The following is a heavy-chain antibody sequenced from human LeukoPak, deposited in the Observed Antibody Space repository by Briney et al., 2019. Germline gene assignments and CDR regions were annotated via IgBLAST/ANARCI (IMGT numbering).Heavy chain of an antibody. V-gene: IGHV4-59*01. D-gene: IGHD5-18*01. J-gene: IGHJ6*02. CDR3: ASSKGYSYGPYYYYYYGMDV. CDR1: GGSISSYY. CDR2: IYYSGST. Sequence: SETLSLTCTVSGGSISSYYWSWIRQPPGKGLEWIGYIYYSGSTNYNPSLKSRVTISVDTSKNQFSLKLSSVTAADMAVYYCASSKGYSYGPYYYYYYGMDVWGQGTTVTVSS.